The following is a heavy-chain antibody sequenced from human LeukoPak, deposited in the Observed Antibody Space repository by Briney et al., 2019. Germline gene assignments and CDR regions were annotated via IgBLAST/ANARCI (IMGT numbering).Heavy chain of an antibody. Sequence: GGSLRLSCAASGFTFSSYWMTWVRQAPGKGLEWVANIKRDGSEKYYVDSVKGRFTISRDNAKNSLYLQMNSLRAEDTAVYYCARASTIRYSGVHYWGQGTLVTVSS. D-gene: IGHD6-19*01. CDR3: ARASTIRYSGVHY. V-gene: IGHV3-7*01. CDR2: IKRDGSEK. CDR1: GFTFSSYW. J-gene: IGHJ4*02.